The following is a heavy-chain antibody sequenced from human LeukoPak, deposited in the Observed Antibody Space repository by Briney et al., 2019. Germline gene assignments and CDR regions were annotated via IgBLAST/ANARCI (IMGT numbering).Heavy chain of an antibody. CDR3: VREARGYHYTYFDY. Sequence: PGGSLRLSCTASGFTLGGHDMHWVRQTTGDGLEWVAAVSAGHHASYAGSVKGGFTVSREDAKNSLYLQMNSLRAGDTAVYYCVREARGYHYTYFDYWGQGSLVTVSS. J-gene: IGHJ4*02. CDR1: GFTLGGHD. CDR2: VSAGHHA. D-gene: IGHD5-18*01. V-gene: IGHV3-13*01.